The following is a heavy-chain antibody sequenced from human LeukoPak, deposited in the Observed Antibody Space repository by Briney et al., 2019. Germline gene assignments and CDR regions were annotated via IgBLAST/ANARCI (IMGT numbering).Heavy chain of an antibody. CDR2: IHNDGSST. V-gene: IGHV3-74*01. CDR3: ARGHGYYYDSSCYSDFDY. D-gene: IGHD3-22*01. CDR1: GLTFRSYW. Sequence: QAGESMSLSCAASGLTFRSYWMHWVRHARGRGRVWVSRIHNDGSSTSYADFVTGRLTISRGNAKHTLHVQMNSLRAEDTAVYYCARGHGYYYDSSCYSDFDYWGQGTLVTVSS. J-gene: IGHJ4*02.